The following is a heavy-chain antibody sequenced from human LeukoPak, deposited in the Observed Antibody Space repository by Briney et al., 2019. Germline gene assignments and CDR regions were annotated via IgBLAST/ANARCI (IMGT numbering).Heavy chain of an antibody. CDR1: GGSFGGYS. CDR2: INHSGST. V-gene: IGHV4-34*01. Sequence: SETLSLTCAVYGGSFGGYSWSWIRQPPGKGLEWIGEINHSGSTNYNPSLKSRVTISVDTSKNQFSLKLSSVTAADTAVYYCARGGTYYDFWSGYYPFDYWGQGTLVTVSS. J-gene: IGHJ4*02. CDR3: ARGGTYYDFWSGYYPFDY. D-gene: IGHD3-3*01.